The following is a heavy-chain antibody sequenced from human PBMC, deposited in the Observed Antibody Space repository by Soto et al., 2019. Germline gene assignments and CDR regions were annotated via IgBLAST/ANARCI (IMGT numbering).Heavy chain of an antibody. J-gene: IGHJ2*01. Sequence: QVQLVQSGAEVKKPGSSVKVSCKASGGTFSSYTISWVRQAPGQGLEWMGRIIPILGLANYAQKFQGRVTITADKSTSTAYMELSSLRSEDTAVYYCAQGITGNWYFDLWGRGTLVTVSS. V-gene: IGHV1-69*02. CDR3: AQGITGNWYFDL. CDR2: IIPILGLA. D-gene: IGHD1-20*01. CDR1: GGTFSSYT.